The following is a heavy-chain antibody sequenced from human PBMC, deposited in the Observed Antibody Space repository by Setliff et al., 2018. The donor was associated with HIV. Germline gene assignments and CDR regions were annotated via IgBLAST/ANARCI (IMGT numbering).Heavy chain of an antibody. D-gene: IGHD4-17*01. CDR2: INTHSGYT. Sequence: ASVKVSCKASGYTSNNYGISWVRQAPGQGLEWMGWINTHSGYTNYAQNVQGRVTVTMDTSTSTAYMELRSLRSDDTAVYYCTRSTTADWGQGTMVTVSS. J-gene: IGHJ4*02. V-gene: IGHV1-18*01. CDR3: TRSTTAD. CDR1: GYTSNNYG.